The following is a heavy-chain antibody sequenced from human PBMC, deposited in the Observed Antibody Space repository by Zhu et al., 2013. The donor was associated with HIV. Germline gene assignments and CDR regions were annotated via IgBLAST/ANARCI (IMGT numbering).Heavy chain of an antibody. CDR1: GYTFTNSY. Sequence: QVQLVQSGAEVMKPGASVKVSCKASGYTFTNSYMHWVRQAPGQGLEWMGIINPSAFTTTYAQRFQGRVTLTGDTSTSTVYMELSSLRSDDTAVYYCAGEIAVTGAIDYWGQGTLVTVSS. CDR2: INPSAFTT. CDR3: AGEIAVTGAIDY. V-gene: IGHV1-46*01. D-gene: IGHD6-19*01. J-gene: IGHJ4*02.